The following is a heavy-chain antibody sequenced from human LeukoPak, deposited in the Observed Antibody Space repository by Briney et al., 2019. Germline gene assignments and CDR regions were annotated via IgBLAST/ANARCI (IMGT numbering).Heavy chain of an antibody. CDR2: ISGSGDNT. Sequence: GGSLRLSCAVSGFTFSSYAMSWVRQAPGKGLEWVSGISGSGDNTYYADSVKGRFTISRDNSKNTLYVQVNSLGTEDTAAYYCAKGSYYDSSGSFYFDYWGQGTLVTVSS. V-gene: IGHV3-23*01. J-gene: IGHJ4*02. CDR1: GFTFSSYA. CDR3: AKGSYYDSSGSFYFDY. D-gene: IGHD3-22*01.